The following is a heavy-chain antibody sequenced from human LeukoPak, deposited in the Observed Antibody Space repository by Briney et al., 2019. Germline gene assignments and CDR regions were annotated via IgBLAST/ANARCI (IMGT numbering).Heavy chain of an antibody. Sequence: GGSLRLSCAASGFTFSSYSMNWVRQAPGKGLEWVSSISSSSSYIYYADSVKGRFTISRDNAKNSLYLQMNSLRAEDTAVYYCARDRADYGDIDYWGQGTLATVSS. D-gene: IGHD4-17*01. V-gene: IGHV3-21*01. CDR2: ISSSSSYI. J-gene: IGHJ4*02. CDR1: GFTFSSYS. CDR3: ARDRADYGDIDY.